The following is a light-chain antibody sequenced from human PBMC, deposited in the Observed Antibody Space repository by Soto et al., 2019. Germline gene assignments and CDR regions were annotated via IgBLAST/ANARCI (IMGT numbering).Light chain of an antibody. V-gene: IGLV2-14*01. J-gene: IGLJ1*01. CDR1: SSYVGTYNY. CDR2: EVS. CDR3: SSYTGSSISYV. Sequence: QSGLTQPASGSGSPGQSITISCTGTSSYVGTYNYVSWSQQHPVKPPKLMIYEVSNRPSGVSNRFSGSKSANTASLTISGLQAADEAYYYCSSYTGSSISYVFGIGTKVTVL.